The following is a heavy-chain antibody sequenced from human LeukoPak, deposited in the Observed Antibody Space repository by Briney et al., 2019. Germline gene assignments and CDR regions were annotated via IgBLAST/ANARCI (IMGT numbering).Heavy chain of an antibody. CDR2: ISYDGSNK. V-gene: IGHV3-30*18. J-gene: IGHJ4*02. CDR3: AKVNSGYDIYYFDY. CDR1: GFTFSSYG. D-gene: IGHD5-12*01. Sequence: PGGSLRLSCAASGFTFSSYGMHWVRQAPGKGLEWVAVISYDGSNKYYADSVKGRFTISRDNSKNTLYLQMNSLRAEDTAVYYSAKVNSGYDIYYFDYWGQGTLVTVSS.